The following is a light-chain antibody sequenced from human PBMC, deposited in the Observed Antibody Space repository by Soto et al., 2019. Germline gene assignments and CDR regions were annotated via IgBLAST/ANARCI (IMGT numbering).Light chain of an antibody. Sequence: IQMTQSPSTLSASVGDRVTITCRASQSINIWLAWYQQKPGKAPKLLIYAASTLQSGVPLRFSGSGSGTSFTLTISSLQPEDFATYYCQQLLSYPITFGQGTRLEI. CDR1: QSINIW. V-gene: IGKV1-5*01. CDR3: QQLLSYPIT. CDR2: AAS. J-gene: IGKJ5*01.